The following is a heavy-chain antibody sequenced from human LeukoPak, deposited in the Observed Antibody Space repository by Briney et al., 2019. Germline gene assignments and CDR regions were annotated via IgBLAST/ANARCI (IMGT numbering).Heavy chain of an antibody. Sequence: PGGSLRLSCAASGFTFSNYAMSWVRQAPGKGLEWVSGISGSGGSTYYADSVKGRFTISRDNFKNTLYLQMNSLTDEDTAVYYCAKKWGVGTTTLDYFDYWGQGTLVTVSS. CDR2: ISGSGGST. V-gene: IGHV3-23*01. J-gene: IGHJ4*02. D-gene: IGHD1-26*01. CDR1: GFTFSNYA. CDR3: AKKWGVGTTTLDYFDY.